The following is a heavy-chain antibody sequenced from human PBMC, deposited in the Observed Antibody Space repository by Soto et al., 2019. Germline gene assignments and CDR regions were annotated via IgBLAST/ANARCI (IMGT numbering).Heavy chain of an antibody. D-gene: IGHD6-19*01. V-gene: IGHV3-23*01. CDR3: AKSQAVAGTEGFDY. Sequence: PGGSLRLSCAASGFTFSIYAMSWFRQAPGKGLEWVSAISGSGGSTYYADSVKGRFTISRDNSKNTLYLQMNSLRAEDTAVYYCAKSQAVAGTEGFDYWGQGTLVTVSS. CDR2: ISGSGGST. J-gene: IGHJ4*02. CDR1: GFTFSIYA.